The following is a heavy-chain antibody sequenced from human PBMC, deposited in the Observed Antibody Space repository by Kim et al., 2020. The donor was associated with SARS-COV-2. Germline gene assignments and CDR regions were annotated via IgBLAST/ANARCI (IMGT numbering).Heavy chain of an antibody. V-gene: IGHV3-11*01. J-gene: IGHJ6*02. D-gene: IGHD6-13*01. CDR2: ISSSGSTI. Sequence: GGSLRLSCAASGFTFSDYYMSWIRQAPGKGLEWVSYISSSGSTIYYADSVKGRFTISRDNAKNSLYLQMNSLRAEDTAVYYCARWGGSGSWYPYYYGMDVWGQGTTVTVSS. CDR3: ARWGGSGSWYPYYYGMDV. CDR1: GFTFSDYY.